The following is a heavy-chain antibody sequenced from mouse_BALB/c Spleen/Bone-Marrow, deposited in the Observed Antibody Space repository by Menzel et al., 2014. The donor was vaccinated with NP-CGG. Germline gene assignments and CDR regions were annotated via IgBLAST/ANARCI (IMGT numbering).Heavy chain of an antibody. Sequence: EVKLMESGGDLVKPGGSLKLSCAASGFTFSTYGMSWVRQTPDKRLEWVATISSGGGYTYYPASVKGRFTISRDNANNTLSLQRSSLKSEDTAMYYCTKQRNWDHYAMAYWGQGTSVPAPS. CDR3: TKQRNWDHYAMAY. D-gene: IGHD4-1*01. CDR1: GFTFSTYG. CDR2: ISSGGGYT. V-gene: IGHV5-6*01. J-gene: IGHJ4*01.